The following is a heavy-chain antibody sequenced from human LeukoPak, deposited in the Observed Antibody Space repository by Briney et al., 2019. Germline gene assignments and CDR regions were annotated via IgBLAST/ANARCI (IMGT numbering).Heavy chain of an antibody. V-gene: IGHV4-39*07. J-gene: IGHJ4*02. CDR2: GDYSGGT. Sequence: PSETLSLTCTVSGDSFSSVTDYWAWIRQPPGKGLEWIASGDYSGGTYYNPSLESRVAISADMSKNQFSLKLTSVTGADTAVYYCAREADYGGNPDYFDYWGQGTLVTVSS. D-gene: IGHD4-23*01. CDR3: AREADYGGNPDYFDY. CDR1: GDSFSSVTDY.